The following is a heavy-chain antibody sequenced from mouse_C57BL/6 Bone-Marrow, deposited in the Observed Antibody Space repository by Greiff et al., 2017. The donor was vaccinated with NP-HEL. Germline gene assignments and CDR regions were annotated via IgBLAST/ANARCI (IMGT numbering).Heavy chain of an antibody. CDR1: GFSLTSYA. J-gene: IGHJ3*01. CDR3: ARNRHYDYPWFAY. Sequence: VQLQESGPGLVAPSQSLSITCTVSGFSLTSYAISWVRQPPGKGLEWLGVIWTGGGTNYNSALKSRLSISKDNSKSQVFLKMNSLKTDDKDRYYCARNRHYDYPWFAYWGQGTLVTVSA. CDR2: IWTGGGT. V-gene: IGHV2-9-1*01. D-gene: IGHD2-4*01.